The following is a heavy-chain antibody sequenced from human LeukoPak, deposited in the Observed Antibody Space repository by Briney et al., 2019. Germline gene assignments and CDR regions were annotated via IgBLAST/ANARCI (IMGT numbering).Heavy chain of an antibody. V-gene: IGHV3-74*01. D-gene: IGHD3-22*01. J-gene: IGHJ4*02. CDR1: GFTFSSYW. CDR3: ARDPPRRRYYDSSGYYYAPFDY. CDR2: INSDGSST. Sequence: PGGSLRLSCAASGFTFSSYWMHWVRQAPGKGLVWVSRINSDGSSTSYADSVKGRFTISRDNAKNTLYLQMNSLRAKDTAVYYCARDPPRRRYYDSSGYYYAPFDYWGQGTLVTVSS.